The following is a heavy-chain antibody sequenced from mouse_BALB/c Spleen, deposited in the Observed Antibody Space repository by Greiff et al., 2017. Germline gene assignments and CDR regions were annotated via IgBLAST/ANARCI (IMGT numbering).Heavy chain of an antibody. V-gene: IGHV1-77*01. J-gene: IGHJ3*01. Sequence: VQLQQSGAELARPGASVKLSCKASGYTFTDYYINWVKQRTGQGLEWIGEIYPGSGNTYYNEKFKGKATLTADKSSSTAYMQLSSLTSEDSAVYFCARSVYDGYLAWFAYWGQGTLVTVSA. CDR1: GYTFTDYY. D-gene: IGHD2-3*01. CDR3: ARSVYDGYLAWFAY. CDR2: IYPGSGNT.